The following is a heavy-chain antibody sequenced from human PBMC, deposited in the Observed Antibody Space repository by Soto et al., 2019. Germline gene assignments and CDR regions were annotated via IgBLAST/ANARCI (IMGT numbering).Heavy chain of an antibody. Sequence: EVQLVESGGGLVQPGGSLRLSCAASGFTFSGRSMHWVRQAPGKGLVWVSGIDNAGTDSTYADSVKGRFTSSRDNAKNTLYLQMNSLRVEDTAVYYCARGCVGPDVWGKGTTVTVSS. V-gene: IGHV3-74*01. CDR3: ARGCVGPDV. D-gene: IGHD2-15*01. CDR2: IDNAGTDS. J-gene: IGHJ6*04. CDR1: GFTFSGRS.